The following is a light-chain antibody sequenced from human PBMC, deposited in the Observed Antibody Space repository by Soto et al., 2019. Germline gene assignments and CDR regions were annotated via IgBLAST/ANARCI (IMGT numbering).Light chain of an antibody. CDR1: ESVHRN. Sequence: EMVMTQSPATLSVSPGERVTLSCRASESVHRNLAWYQQKPGQGPSLLIYYASTRATGVPDGFTGSGSGTEFTLTISSLQSEDSGVYHCQHYNNWPPTFGPGTKVEIK. J-gene: IGKJ3*01. CDR2: YAS. CDR3: QHYNNWPPT. V-gene: IGKV3-15*01.